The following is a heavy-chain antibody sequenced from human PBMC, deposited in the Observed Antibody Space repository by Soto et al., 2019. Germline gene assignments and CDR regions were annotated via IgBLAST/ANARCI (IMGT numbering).Heavy chain of an antibody. CDR3: ARDLIAARPGWFDP. CDR1: GYTFRTYG. Sequence: QVQLVQSGAEVKKPGASVKVSCKASGYTFRTYGISWVRQAPGQGLEWMGWISAYNGNTIYAQKLQGRVTMTTDTSTSTAYMALRSLRSADTAVYYCARDLIAARPGWFDPWGQGTLVTVSS. J-gene: IGHJ5*02. D-gene: IGHD6-6*01. V-gene: IGHV1-18*01. CDR2: ISAYNGNT.